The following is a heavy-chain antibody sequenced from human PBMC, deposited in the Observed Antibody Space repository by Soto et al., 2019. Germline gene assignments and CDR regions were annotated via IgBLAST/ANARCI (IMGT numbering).Heavy chain of an antibody. V-gene: IGHV3-48*02. Sequence: GGSLRLSCAASGFTFSSCSMNWVRQAPGKGLEWVSYITRSSSPIYYADSVKGRFTISRDNAKNSLYLQMNSLRDEDTAVYYCTRDPHALDVWGQGTTVTVSS. CDR3: TRDPHALDV. CDR2: ITRSSSPI. CDR1: GFTFSSCS. D-gene: IGHD2-2*01. J-gene: IGHJ6*02.